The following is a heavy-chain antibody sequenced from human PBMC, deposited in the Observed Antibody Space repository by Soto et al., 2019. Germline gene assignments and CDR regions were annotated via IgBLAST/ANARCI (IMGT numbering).Heavy chain of an antibody. CDR3: ARALRASGYKDY. V-gene: IGHV4-31*03. CDR1: GGPISSGGYY. CDR2: IYYSGST. Sequence: QVQLQESGPGLVKPSQTLSLTCTVSGGPISSGGYYWSWIRQHPGKGLEWIGYIYYSGSTYYNPSLKSRVTISVDTSKNQFSLKLSSVTAADTAVYYCARALRASGYKDYWGQGTLVTVSS. D-gene: IGHD3-22*01. J-gene: IGHJ4*02.